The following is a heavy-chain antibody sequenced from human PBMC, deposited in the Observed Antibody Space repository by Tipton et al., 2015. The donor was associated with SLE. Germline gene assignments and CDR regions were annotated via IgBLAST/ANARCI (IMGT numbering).Heavy chain of an antibody. D-gene: IGHD4-23*01. Sequence: GSLRLSCAASGFTFDDYAMHWVRQAPGKGLEWVSLISWDGGSTYYADSVKGRFTISRDNSKNSLYLQMNSLRAEDTALYYCAKGDYGGNSVLVGYFQHWGQGTLVTVSS. V-gene: IGHV3-43D*04. CDR3: AKGDYGGNSVLVGYFQH. CDR2: ISWDGGST. CDR1: GFTFDDYA. J-gene: IGHJ1*01.